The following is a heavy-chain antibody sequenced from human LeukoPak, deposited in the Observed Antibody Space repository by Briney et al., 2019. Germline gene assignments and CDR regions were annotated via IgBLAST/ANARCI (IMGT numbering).Heavy chain of an antibody. V-gene: IGHV3-53*01. D-gene: IGHD3-22*01. CDR1: GFSVSNNY. CDR2: IYSRGGT. CDR3: AREGMHDSSGYYPIGGSYYFDH. J-gene: IGHJ4*02. Sequence: GGSLRLSCAVSGFSVSNNYMNWVRKAPGKGLEWVSLIYSRGGTSYADSVKGRFTISRDSSKNTLFLQMNSLRVEDTAVYYCAREGMHDSSGYYPIGGSYYFDHWGQGTLVTVSS.